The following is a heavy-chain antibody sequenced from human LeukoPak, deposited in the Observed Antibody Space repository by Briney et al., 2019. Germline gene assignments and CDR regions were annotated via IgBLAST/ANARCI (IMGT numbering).Heavy chain of an antibody. CDR3: AREGVAIFGVVSRYNWFDP. J-gene: IGHJ5*02. CDR1: GGSISSSNW. Sequence: SGTLSLTCAVSGGSISSSNWWSWVRQSPGTGLEWIGKIYHTGSANYNPSLKSRVTLSVDKSKNQFSLKLSSVTAADTAVYFCAREGVAIFGVVSRYNWFDPWGQGTLVTVSS. V-gene: IGHV4-4*02. CDR2: IYHTGSA. D-gene: IGHD3-3*01.